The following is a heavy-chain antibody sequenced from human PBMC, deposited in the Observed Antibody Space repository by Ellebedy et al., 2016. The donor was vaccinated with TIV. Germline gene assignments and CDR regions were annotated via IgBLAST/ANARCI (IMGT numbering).Heavy chain of an antibody. D-gene: IGHD3-22*01. V-gene: IGHV3-7*01. CDR3: GRPSSGHHFYAGA. CDR2: INSDGREK. J-gene: IGHJ4*02. CDR1: GFNFGIYW. Sequence: GESLKISXAASGFNFGIYWMSWFRQSPGQGLEWVANINSDGREKYYVDSVKGRFTISRDNAKNSLYLYMNSLRDEDTAVYYCGRPSSGHHFYAGAWGQGTLVTVSS.